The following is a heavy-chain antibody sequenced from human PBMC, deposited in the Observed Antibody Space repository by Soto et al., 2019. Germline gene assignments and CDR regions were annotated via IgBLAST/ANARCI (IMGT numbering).Heavy chain of an antibody. Sequence: QVQLVQSGAEVKKPGASVRVSCEASGYTFTSYGISWVLQAPGQGLEWMGWISVYSGSTNYAQKLQGRVTMTTDRSTRAVYMELRSLRSDDTAVYYCARDSWGLAVPDYHYYAMDVWGQGTTVTVS. J-gene: IGHJ6*02. D-gene: IGHD6-19*01. CDR3: ARDSWGLAVPDYHYYAMDV. CDR1: GYTFTSYG. CDR2: ISVYSGST. V-gene: IGHV1-18*04.